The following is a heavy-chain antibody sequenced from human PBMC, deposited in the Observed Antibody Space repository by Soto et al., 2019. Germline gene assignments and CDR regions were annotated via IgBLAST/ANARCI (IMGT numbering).Heavy chain of an antibody. V-gene: IGHV1-18*01. Sequence: QVQVVQSGGEVKKPGASVKVSCKTSGYTFTNYGISWVRQAPGRGLEWLGWTSAYNGNTNYAQKFQGRVTMTTDTSTSTVYMELRSLRSDDTAVYYCARDSTNRAKFDYWGQGTLVPVSS. J-gene: IGHJ4*02. CDR1: GYTFTNYG. D-gene: IGHD2-8*01. CDR2: TSAYNGNT. CDR3: ARDSTNRAKFDY.